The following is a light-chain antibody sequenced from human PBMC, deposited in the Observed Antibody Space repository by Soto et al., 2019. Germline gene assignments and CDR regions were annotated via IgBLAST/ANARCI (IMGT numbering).Light chain of an antibody. CDR3: QQYCSSPLYT. V-gene: IGKV3-20*01. Sequence: EIVLTQSPGTLSLSPGERDTLSCRASQSVSSSYLSLYQQKPGQAPRLLIYGASSRATGIPDRFSGSGSVTDFTLTISRLEPEDFAVYYCQQYCSSPLYTFGQGTKLEIK. CDR1: QSVSSSY. J-gene: IGKJ2*01. CDR2: GAS.